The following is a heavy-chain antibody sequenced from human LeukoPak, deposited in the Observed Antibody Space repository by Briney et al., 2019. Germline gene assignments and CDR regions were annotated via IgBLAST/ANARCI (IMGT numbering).Heavy chain of an antibody. J-gene: IGHJ4*02. CDR2: INHSGST. D-gene: IGHD3-10*01. V-gene: IGHV4-34*01. CDR1: GGSFSAYY. Sequence: SETLSLTCAVYGGSFSAYYWTWIRQPPGKGLEWIGEINHSGSTNHNPSLKSRVTISGDTSKNQFSLKLSSVTAADTAVYYCAQTNNYYGSGTYDYWGQGTLVTVSS. CDR3: AQTNNYYGSGTYDY.